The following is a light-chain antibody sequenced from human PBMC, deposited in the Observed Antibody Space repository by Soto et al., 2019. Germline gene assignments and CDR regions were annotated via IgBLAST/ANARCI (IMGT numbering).Light chain of an antibody. J-gene: IGLJ1*01. Sequence: SALTQPASVSGSPGQSITISCTGTSSDFGGYNYVSWYQQYPGKVPKLLIYHVSNRPSGVSNRFSGSKSGNTASLTISGLQAEDEADYYCISYTDRQSYLFGTGTKVTVL. CDR3: ISYTDRQSYL. CDR2: HVS. V-gene: IGLV2-14*03. CDR1: SSDFGGYNY.